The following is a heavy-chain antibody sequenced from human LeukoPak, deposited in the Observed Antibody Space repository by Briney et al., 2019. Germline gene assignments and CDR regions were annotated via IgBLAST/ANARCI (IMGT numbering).Heavy chain of an antibody. CDR2: IYYSGST. J-gene: IGHJ4*02. V-gene: IGHV4-59*01. CDR1: GGSISSYY. D-gene: IGHD3-22*01. Sequence: PSETLSLTCTVPGGSISSYYWSWIRQPPGKGLEWIGYIYYSGSTNYNPSLKSRVTISVDTSKNQFSLKLSSVTAADTAVYYCARGSHYYDSSGIDYWGQGTLVTVSS. CDR3: ARGSHYYDSSGIDY.